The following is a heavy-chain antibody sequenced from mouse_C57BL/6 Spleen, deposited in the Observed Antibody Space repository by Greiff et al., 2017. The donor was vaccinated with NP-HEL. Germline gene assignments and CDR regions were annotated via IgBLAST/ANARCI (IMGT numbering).Heavy chain of an antibody. D-gene: IGHD1-1*01. J-gene: IGHJ3*01. Sequence: QVHVKQPGAELVKPGASVKMSCKASGYTFTSYWITWVKQRPGQGLEWIGDIYPGSGSTNYNEKFKSKATLTVDTSSSTAYMQLSSLTSEDSAVYYCARAYYGSGSWFAYWGQGTLVTVSA. CDR3: ARAYYGSGSWFAY. V-gene: IGHV1-55*01. CDR2: IYPGSGST. CDR1: GYTFTSYW.